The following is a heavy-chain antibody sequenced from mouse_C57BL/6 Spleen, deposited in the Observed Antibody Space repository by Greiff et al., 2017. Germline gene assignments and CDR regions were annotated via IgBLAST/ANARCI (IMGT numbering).Heavy chain of an antibody. V-gene: IGHV14-2*01. Sequence: EVQLQQSGAELVKPGASVKLSCTASGFNFKDYYMPWVKQRPEQGLEWIGRIDPGDGETKYAPKFQGKATITADTSSNTAYLQLSSLTSEDTAVYYCAKGDYGSSSWFAYWGQGALVTVSA. CDR2: IDPGDGET. D-gene: IGHD1-1*01. CDR1: GFNFKDYY. CDR3: AKGDYGSSSWFAY. J-gene: IGHJ3*01.